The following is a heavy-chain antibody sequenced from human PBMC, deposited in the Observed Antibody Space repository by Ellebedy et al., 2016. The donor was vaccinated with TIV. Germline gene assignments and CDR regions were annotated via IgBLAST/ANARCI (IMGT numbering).Heavy chain of an antibody. V-gene: IGHV3-30*03. Sequence: GESLKISCAAPWFTFSSYGFHWVRQAPGKGLERVAIISSDGNNKYYADSLKGRFTISRDNSKNTLYLQMNSLRAEDTAVYFCAFARKADYWGQGTLVTVSS. J-gene: IGHJ4*02. CDR3: AFARKADY. CDR1: WFTFSSYG. CDR2: ISSDGNNK.